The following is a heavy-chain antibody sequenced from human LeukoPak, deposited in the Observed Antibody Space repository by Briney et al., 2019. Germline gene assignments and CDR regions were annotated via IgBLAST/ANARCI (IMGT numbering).Heavy chain of an antibody. CDR3: ARDRRYYDSSGLDAFDI. J-gene: IGHJ3*02. CDR1: GFTFSSYA. V-gene: IGHV3-23*01. Sequence: PGGSLRLSCAASGFTFSSYAMSWVRQAPGKGLEWVSAISGSGGSTYYADSVKGRFTISRDNSKNTLYLQMNSLRAEDTAVYYCARDRRYYDSSGLDAFDIWGQGTMVTVSS. D-gene: IGHD3-22*01. CDR2: ISGSGGST.